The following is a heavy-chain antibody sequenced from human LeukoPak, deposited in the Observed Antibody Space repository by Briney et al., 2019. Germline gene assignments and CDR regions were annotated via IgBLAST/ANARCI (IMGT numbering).Heavy chain of an antibody. CDR1: GGSFDTYY. CDR2: INHSGNT. Sequence: KPSETLSLTCAVYGGSFDTYYWNWIRQPPGKGLEWIGEINHSGNTNYHPSLKSRVTISLDMSKNQFSLKLTSVTAADTAVYYCARFPCSGYICYSGVRAFDIWGQGTVVTVSS. CDR3: ARFPCSGYICYSGVRAFDI. V-gene: IGHV4-34*01. J-gene: IGHJ3*02. D-gene: IGHD2-15*01.